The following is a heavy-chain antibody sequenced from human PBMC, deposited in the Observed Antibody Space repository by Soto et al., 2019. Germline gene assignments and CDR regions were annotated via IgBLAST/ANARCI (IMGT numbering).Heavy chain of an antibody. J-gene: IGHJ5*02. CDR1: GGSIGGVGYS. D-gene: IGHD3-10*01. CDR3: ARAQFYSGSGNYNNLMFDA. V-gene: IGHV4-30-2*01. CDR2: MYHSGTF. Sequence: SETLALTCAVSGGSIGGVGYSWSWIRQPPGGGLEWIGYMYHSGTFLKSPSLKTRLTMSLDMSKNQFSLTLNSMTAADTAVYYCARAQFYSGSGNYNNLMFDAWGQGIQVTVSS.